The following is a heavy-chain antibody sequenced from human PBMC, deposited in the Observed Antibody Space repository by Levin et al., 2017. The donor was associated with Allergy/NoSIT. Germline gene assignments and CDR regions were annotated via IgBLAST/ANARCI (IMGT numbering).Heavy chain of an antibody. CDR2: ISYDGSNK. CDR1: GFTFSSYA. Sequence: SCAASGFTFSSYAMHWVRQAPGKGLEWVAVISYDGSNKYYADSVKGRFTISRDNSKNTLYLQMNSLRAEDTAVYYCARAGPYSGSYYRPPVLRPLDYWGQGTLVTVSS. D-gene: IGHD1-26*01. J-gene: IGHJ4*02. V-gene: IGHV3-30*04. CDR3: ARAGPYSGSYYRPPVLRPLDY.